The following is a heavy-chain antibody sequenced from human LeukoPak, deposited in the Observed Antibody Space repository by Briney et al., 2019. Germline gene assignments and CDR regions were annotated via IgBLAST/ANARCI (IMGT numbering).Heavy chain of an antibody. CDR2: IDYRGST. D-gene: IGHD5-18*01. Sequence: SETLSLTCTVSGGSISTYYWSWIRQPPGKGLEWIAYIDYRGSTTYNPSLRSRVAISVDTSRNQFSLKLSSVTAADTAVYYCARSRSGYSYDHAAFEIWGQGTMVTVSS. CDR1: GGSISTYY. J-gene: IGHJ3*02. CDR3: ARSRSGYSYDHAAFEI. V-gene: IGHV4-59*01.